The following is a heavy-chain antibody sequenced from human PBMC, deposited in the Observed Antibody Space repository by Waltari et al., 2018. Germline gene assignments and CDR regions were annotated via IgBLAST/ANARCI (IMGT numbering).Heavy chain of an antibody. CDR1: GGSIGRNTFY. CDR3: VREWSSSSSWFDP. CDR2: INYSGST. D-gene: IGHD6-6*01. J-gene: IGHJ5*02. Sequence: QVQLQESGPGLVQSSETLSLTCTVSGGSIGRNTFYWAWIRQPPGKRMEWMASINYSGSTYYMPSLKSRVTISVDTSRNQLSLRLTSVTAADTAVYFCVREWSSSSSWFDPWGQGTLVTVSS. V-gene: IGHV4-39*07.